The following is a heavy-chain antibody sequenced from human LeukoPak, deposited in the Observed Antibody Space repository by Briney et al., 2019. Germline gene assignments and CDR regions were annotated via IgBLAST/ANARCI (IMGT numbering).Heavy chain of an antibody. Sequence: KPSETLSLTCAVYGGSFSGYYWSWIRQPPGKGLEWIGEINHSGSTNYNPSLKSRVTISVDTSKNQFSLKLSSVTAADTAVYYCANLVSHPRTKLSDYWGQGTLVTVSS. CDR1: GGSFSGYY. V-gene: IGHV4-34*01. CDR2: INHSGST. J-gene: IGHJ4*02. D-gene: IGHD2-15*01. CDR3: ANLVSHPRTKLSDY.